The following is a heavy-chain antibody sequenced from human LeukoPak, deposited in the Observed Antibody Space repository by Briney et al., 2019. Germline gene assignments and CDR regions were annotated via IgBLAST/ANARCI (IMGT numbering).Heavy chain of an antibody. CDR3: ARGGSSWYSDWFDP. D-gene: IGHD6-13*01. Sequence: PSETLSLTCTVSGGSISSGSYYWSWIRQPAGKGLEWIGRIYTSGSTNYNPSLKSRVTISVDTPKNQFSLKLSSVTAADTAVYYCARGGSSWYSDWFDPWGQGTLVTVSS. CDR1: GGSISSGSYY. J-gene: IGHJ5*02. V-gene: IGHV4-61*02. CDR2: IYTSGST.